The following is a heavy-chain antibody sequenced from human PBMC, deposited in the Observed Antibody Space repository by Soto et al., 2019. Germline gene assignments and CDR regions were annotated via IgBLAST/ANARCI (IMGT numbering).Heavy chain of an antibody. CDR3: AREDDGGDRDYYGLDV. J-gene: IGHJ6*02. CDR2: IHYSGSI. V-gene: IGHV4-30-4*08. Sequence: QVQLQQSGPGLVKPSQTLSLTCTVSGGSISYEYYHWTWIRQSPGKGLKWIGYIHYSGSIIYNPSFKSRVTISVDTSKNQYSLQLSSVTAADTAVYFCAREDDGGDRDYYGLDVWGQGTTVTVSS. CDR1: GGSISYEYYH. D-gene: IGHD2-21*02.